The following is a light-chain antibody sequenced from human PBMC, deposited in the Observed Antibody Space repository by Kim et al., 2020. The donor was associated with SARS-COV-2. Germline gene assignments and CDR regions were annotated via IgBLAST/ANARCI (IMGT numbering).Light chain of an antibody. J-gene: IGLJ2*01. Sequence: QSALTQPASVSGSPGQSITISCTGTSSDVGGYNYVSWYQQRPGKAPKLMIYDVSKRPSGVSNRFSGSKSGNTASLTISGLQAEDEADYYCSSYTSSSVLFGGGTQLTVL. CDR3: SSYTSSSVL. V-gene: IGLV2-14*01. CDR1: SSDVGGYNY. CDR2: DVS.